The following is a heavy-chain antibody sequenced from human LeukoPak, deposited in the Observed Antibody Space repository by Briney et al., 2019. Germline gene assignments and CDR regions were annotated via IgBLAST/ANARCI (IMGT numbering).Heavy chain of an antibody. D-gene: IGHD3-10*01. Sequence: SETLSLTCAVYGGSLSGYYWSWIRQPPGKGLEWIGEIHHGGRTKYHPALKSRVTISVDTPNNQFSLKLSSMTAADTAVYYCARHGDWYFALWGPGTLVTVSS. CDR2: IHHGGRT. CDR1: GGSLSGYY. J-gene: IGHJ2*01. CDR3: ARHGDWYFAL. V-gene: IGHV4-34*01.